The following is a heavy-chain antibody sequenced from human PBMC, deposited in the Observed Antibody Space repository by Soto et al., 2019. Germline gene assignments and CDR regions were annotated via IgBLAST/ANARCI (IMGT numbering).Heavy chain of an antibody. CDR2: ISAYNGNT. CDR3: AMTRITIFGVARDYYGMDV. Sequence: ASVKVSCKASGDTFTSYGISWVRQAPEQGLEWMGWISAYNGNTNYAQKLQGRVTMTTDTSTSTAYMELRSLRSDDTAVYYCAMTRITIFGVARDYYGMDVWGQGTTVTVSS. J-gene: IGHJ6*02. CDR1: GDTFTSYG. V-gene: IGHV1-18*04. D-gene: IGHD3-3*01.